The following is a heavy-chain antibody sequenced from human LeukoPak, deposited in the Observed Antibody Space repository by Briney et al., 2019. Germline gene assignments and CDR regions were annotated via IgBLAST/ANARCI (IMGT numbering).Heavy chain of an antibody. CDR3: ARDLGDYVWGSTPFDP. CDR1: GYTFTSYG. D-gene: IGHD3-16*01. J-gene: IGHJ5*02. Sequence: ASVKVSCKASGYTFTSYGISWVRQAPGQGLEWMGWISAYNGNTNYAQKLQGRVTMTTDTSTSTAYMELRSLRSDDTAVYYCARDLGDYVWGSTPFDPWGQGTLVTVSS. CDR2: ISAYNGNT. V-gene: IGHV1-18*01.